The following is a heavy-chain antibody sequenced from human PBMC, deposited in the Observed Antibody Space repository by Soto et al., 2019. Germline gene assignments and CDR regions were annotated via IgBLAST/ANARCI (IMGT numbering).Heavy chain of an antibody. V-gene: IGHV3-33*01. CDR3: AREGTDSSGYPTDY. CDR2: IWYDGSNK. CDR1: GFTFSSYG. Sequence: QVQLVESGGGVVQPGRSLRLSCAASGFTFSSYGMHWVRQAPGKGLEWVAVIWYDGSNKYYADSVKGRFTISRDNSKNTLYLQMNSLRDEDTAVYYCAREGTDSSGYPTDYWGQGTLVTVSS. J-gene: IGHJ4*02. D-gene: IGHD3-22*01.